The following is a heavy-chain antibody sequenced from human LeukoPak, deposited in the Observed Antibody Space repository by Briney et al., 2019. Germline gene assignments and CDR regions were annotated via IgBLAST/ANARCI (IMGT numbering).Heavy chain of an antibody. CDR2: ISASGSKI. Sequence: SGGSLRLSCAASGFAFSNYEMNWVRQAPGKGLGWVSYISASGSKIYYAGSVKGRFTISRDNAKNSLYLQMNSLRAEDTAVYYCARARSGSYCSGYWGQGTLVTVSS. J-gene: IGHJ4*02. CDR3: ARARSGSYCSGY. CDR1: GFAFSNYE. V-gene: IGHV3-48*03. D-gene: IGHD1-26*01.